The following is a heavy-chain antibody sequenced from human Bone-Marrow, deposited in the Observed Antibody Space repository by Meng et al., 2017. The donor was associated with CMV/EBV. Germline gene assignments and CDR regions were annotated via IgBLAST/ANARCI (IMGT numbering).Heavy chain of an antibody. CDR1: GGSISSSSYY. Sequence: SETLSLTCTVSGGSISSSSYYWGWIRQPPGKGLEWIGYIYYSGSTNYNPSLKSRVTISVDTSKNQFSLKLSSVTAADTAVYYCARDTLLYYYGMDVWGQGTTVTVSS. J-gene: IGHJ6*02. CDR2: IYYSGST. CDR3: ARDTLLYYYGMDV. V-gene: IGHV4-61*01.